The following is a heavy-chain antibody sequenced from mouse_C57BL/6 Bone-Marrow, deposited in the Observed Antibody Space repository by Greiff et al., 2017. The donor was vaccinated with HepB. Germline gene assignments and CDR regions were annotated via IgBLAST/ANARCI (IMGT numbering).Heavy chain of an antibody. V-gene: IGHV3-6*01. J-gene: IGHJ4*01. CDR2: ISYDGSN. CDR1: GYSITSGYY. D-gene: IGHD1-1*01. Sequence: VQLKESGPGLVKPSQSLSLTCSVPGYSITSGYYWNWIRQFPGNKLEWMGYISYDGSNNYNPSLKNRISITRDTSKNQFFLKLNSVTTEDTATYYCARESSKAMDYWGQGTSVTVSS. CDR3: ARESSKAMDY.